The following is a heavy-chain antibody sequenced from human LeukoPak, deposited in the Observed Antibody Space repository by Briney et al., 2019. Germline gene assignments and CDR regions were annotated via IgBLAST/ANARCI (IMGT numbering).Heavy chain of an antibody. CDR3: GRDWDWRVQL. Sequence: ASVKVSCKTSGYTFSRYGFSWVRQAPGQGLEWIGWIGVFNGNRNYAKSVQGRITLTADTSTNTTYMELRSLTSDDTAVYFCGRDWDWRVQLWGQGTLITVSS. CDR1: GYTFSRYG. V-gene: IGHV1-18*01. J-gene: IGHJ4*02. D-gene: IGHD6-13*01. CDR2: IGVFNGNR.